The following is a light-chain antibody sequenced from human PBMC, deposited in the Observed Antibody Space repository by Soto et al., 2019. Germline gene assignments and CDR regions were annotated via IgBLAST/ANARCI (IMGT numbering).Light chain of an antibody. CDR1: QTVSSTY. CDR2: GAS. CDR3: QQYDNSPYT. Sequence: EIVLTQSPGTLSLSPGERATLSCRASQTVSSTYLAWYQHKPGQAPRLLIYGASSRATGIPDRFSGRGSGTDFTLTISRLEPKDFAVYYCQQYDNSPYTFGQGTKLEIK. J-gene: IGKJ2*01. V-gene: IGKV3-20*01.